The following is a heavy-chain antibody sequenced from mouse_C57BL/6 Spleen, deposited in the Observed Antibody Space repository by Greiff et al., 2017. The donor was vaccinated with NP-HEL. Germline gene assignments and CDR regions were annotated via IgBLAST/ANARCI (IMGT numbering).Heavy chain of an antibody. CDR2: IDPSDSDT. CDR1: GYTFTSYW. CDR3: ARRSTGVGYFDD. V-gene: IGHV1-52*01. J-gene: IGHJ2*01. Sequence: QVQLQQPGAELVRPGSSVKLSCKASGYTFTSYWMHWVKQRPIQGLEWIGNIDPSDSDTHYNQKFKDKATLTVDKSSSTAYMQRSSLTSEDSAVYDCARRSTGVGYFDDWGKGTTLTVSS. D-gene: IGHD1-1*01.